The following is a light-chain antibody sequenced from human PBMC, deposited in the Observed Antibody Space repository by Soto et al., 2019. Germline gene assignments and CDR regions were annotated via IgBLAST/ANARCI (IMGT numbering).Light chain of an antibody. CDR3: QQFSSYPLT. Sequence: DIVLTQSPATVSLSPGERATLSCRASQSLSNNYLAWYQKKPGLSPRLLIYGASTRATGIPDRFSGSGSGTDFTLTITRLEPEDFAVYYCQQFSSYPLTFGGGTKVDIK. J-gene: IGKJ4*01. CDR1: QSLSNNY. V-gene: IGKV3-20*01. CDR2: GAS.